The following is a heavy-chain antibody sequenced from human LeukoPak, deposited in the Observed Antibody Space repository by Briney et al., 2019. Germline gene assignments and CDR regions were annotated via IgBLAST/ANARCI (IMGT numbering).Heavy chain of an antibody. CDR3: ARQLYGSDY. Sequence: SETLSLTCDVSGVSFSTYYWSWIRQSPEKGLEWIGEVNHSGYTNYNPSLKGRVTISVDTSKNQFSLKLCSVTAADTAVYYCARQLYGSDYWGQGTLVTVSS. CDR1: GVSFSTYY. J-gene: IGHJ4*02. D-gene: IGHD4-17*01. V-gene: IGHV4-34*01. CDR2: VNHSGYT.